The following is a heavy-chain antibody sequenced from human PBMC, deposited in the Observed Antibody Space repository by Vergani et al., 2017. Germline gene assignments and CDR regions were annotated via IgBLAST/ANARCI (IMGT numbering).Heavy chain of an antibody. D-gene: IGHD1-7*01. CDR2: IVPVVVTP. CDR1: GASFNSYA. J-gene: IGHJ3*02. V-gene: IGHV1-69*12. CDR3: ATVRLELRGGAFDI. Sequence: QVQLVQSGAEVKKPGSSVKVSCKASGASFNSYAISWVRQAPGQGLEWMGGIVPVVVTPKYAQKFQGRVTITADESTSTVYMDLSSLTSEDTAVYYCATVRLELRGGAFDIWGQGTMVTVSS.